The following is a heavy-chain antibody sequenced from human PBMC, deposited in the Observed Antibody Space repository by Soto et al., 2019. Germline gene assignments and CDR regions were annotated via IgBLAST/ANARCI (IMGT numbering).Heavy chain of an antibody. CDR2: IYYGGSI. J-gene: IGHJ4*02. CDR1: GDSVSSYY. CDR3: GSPQLAWASLEN. V-gene: IGHV4-59*08. Sequence: PSETLSLTCTVSGDSVSSYYLTWIRQPPGKGLEWIAFIYYGGSINYNPSLKSRVAISVDTSKNQFSLNLNSVPAADTAVYSWGSPQLAWASLENRGQETRVTVSS. D-gene: IGHD1-1*01.